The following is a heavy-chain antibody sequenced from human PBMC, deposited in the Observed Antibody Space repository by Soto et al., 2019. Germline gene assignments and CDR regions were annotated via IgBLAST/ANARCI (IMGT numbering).Heavy chain of an antibody. V-gene: IGHV1-3*01. CDR3: ASSLHYDSSGYSY. J-gene: IGHJ4*02. CDR2: INAGNGNT. CDR1: GYTFTSYA. D-gene: IGHD3-22*01. Sequence: SVKVSCKASGYTFTSYAMHWVRQAPGQGLEWMGWINAGNGNTKYSQKFQGRATITRDTSASTAYMELSSLRSEDTAVYYCASSLHYDSSGYSYWGQGTLVTVSS.